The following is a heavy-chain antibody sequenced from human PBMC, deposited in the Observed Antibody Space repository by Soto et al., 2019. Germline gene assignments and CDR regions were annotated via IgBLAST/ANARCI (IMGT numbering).Heavy chain of an antibody. Sequence: EVQVVESGGGLVQPGGSLRLSCVASGFTFSRYWMSWVRQAPGKGLEWVSNTNQDGSNKYHADYVRGRFTVSRGNAKNSVFLEMNSLRAEDTAVYYCAGGSGWLTEYWGQGTLVTVSS. CDR3: AGGSGWLTEY. CDR1: GFTFSRYW. D-gene: IGHD6-19*01. CDR2: TNQDGSNK. J-gene: IGHJ4*02. V-gene: IGHV3-7*05.